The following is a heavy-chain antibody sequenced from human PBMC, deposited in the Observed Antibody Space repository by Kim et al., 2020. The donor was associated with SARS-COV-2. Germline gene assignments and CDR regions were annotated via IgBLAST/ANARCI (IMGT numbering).Heavy chain of an antibody. V-gene: IGHV3-30*18. Sequence: GGSLRLSCVASGFTFNTYGMHWVRQAPGKGLEWVAVITYDGSNDFYADSVKGRFTISRDNSKNTLYLQMNSLRAEDTAVYYCAKDGDASDASSSFWYYFDSWGQGTRVTVSS. CDR2: ITYDGSND. D-gene: IGHD2-21*01. CDR3: AKDGDASDASSSFWYYFDS. CDR1: GFTFNTYG. J-gene: IGHJ4*02.